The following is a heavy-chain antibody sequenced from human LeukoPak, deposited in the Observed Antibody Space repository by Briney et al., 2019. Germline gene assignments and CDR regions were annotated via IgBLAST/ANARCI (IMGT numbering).Heavy chain of an antibody. D-gene: IGHD2-2*01. CDR2: INHSGST. CDR3: ARLSRVVVPTARSVYFDY. V-gene: IGHV4-34*01. J-gene: IGHJ4*02. CDR1: GGSFSGYY. Sequence: SETLSLTCAVYGGSFSGYYRSWIRQPPGKGLEWIGEINHSGSTNYNPSLKSRVTISVDTSKNQFSLKLSSVTAADTAVYYCARLSRVVVPTARSVYFDYWGQGTLVTVSS.